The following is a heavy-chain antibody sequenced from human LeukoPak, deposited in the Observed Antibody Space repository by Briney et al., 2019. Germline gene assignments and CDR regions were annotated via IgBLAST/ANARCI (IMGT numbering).Heavy chain of an antibody. CDR1: GFTFSSYS. Sequence: GGSLRLSCAASGFTFSSYSVNWVRQAPGKGLEWVSYISSSGSTIYYADSVKGRFTISRDNAKNSLYLQMNSLRAEDTAVYYCAELGITMIGGVWGKGTTVTISS. CDR2: ISSSGSTI. D-gene: IGHD3-10*02. CDR3: AELGITMIGGV. V-gene: IGHV3-48*04. J-gene: IGHJ6*04.